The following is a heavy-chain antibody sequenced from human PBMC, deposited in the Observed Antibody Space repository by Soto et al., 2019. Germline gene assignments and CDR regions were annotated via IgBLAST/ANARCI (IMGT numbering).Heavy chain of an antibody. V-gene: IGHV4-61*01. CDR2: VRYGVST. CDR3: AFYTAGGGGDGD. CDR1: SDFVNSANFH. J-gene: IGHJ4*02. D-gene: IGHD2-2*02. Sequence: QVQLQQSGPGLVKPWETLSLTCIVSSDFVNSANFHWRWIRQPPGRGLEWIGQVRYGVSTNYNSAFKSRVTISIDTSANQFSLTLNSVTAADTAVYFCAFYTAGGGGDGDWGQGTLVTVSS.